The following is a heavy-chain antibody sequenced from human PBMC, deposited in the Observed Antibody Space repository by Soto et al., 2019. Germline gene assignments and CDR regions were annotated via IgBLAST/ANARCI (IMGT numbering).Heavy chain of an antibody. CDR3: ANYRHLGLWLWV. J-gene: IGHJ4*02. V-gene: IGHV3-30*18. Sequence: QVQLVESGGGVVQPGRSLRLSCAASGFTFSSYGMHWVRQAPGKGLEWEAVISYDGSNKYYADSVKGRFAISRDNSKNALYLEMNSLRAGVTAVYYCANYRHLGLWLWVWGEGSLVTVSS. CDR1: GFTFSSYG. CDR2: ISYDGSNK. D-gene: IGHD5-18*01.